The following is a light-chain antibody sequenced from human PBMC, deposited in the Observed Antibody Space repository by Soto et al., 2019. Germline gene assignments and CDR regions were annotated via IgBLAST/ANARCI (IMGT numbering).Light chain of an antibody. V-gene: IGKV1-33*01. CDR2: AAS. CDR1: QDISNY. J-gene: IGKJ4*01. Sequence: DIQMTQSPSSLSASVGDRVTITCQARQDISNYINWYQQKPGKAPQLLIYAASNLETGVPSRFSGSGSGTDVTLTISSLQPGDLGTYFCQQYDDLPLTFGGGTKVELK. CDR3: QQYDDLPLT.